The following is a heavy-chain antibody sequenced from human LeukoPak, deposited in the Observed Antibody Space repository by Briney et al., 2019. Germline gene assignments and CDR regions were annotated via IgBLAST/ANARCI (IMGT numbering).Heavy chain of an antibody. Sequence: GASVKVSCKASGYTFTSYGISWVRQAPGQGLEWMGWISAYNGNTNYAQKLQGRVTMTTDTSTSTAYMELRSLRSDDTAVYYCARGREGYDSSGYVDYWGQGTLVTVSS. CDR2: ISAYNGNT. V-gene: IGHV1-18*01. CDR3: ARGREGYDSSGYVDY. J-gene: IGHJ4*02. D-gene: IGHD3-22*01. CDR1: GYTFTSYG.